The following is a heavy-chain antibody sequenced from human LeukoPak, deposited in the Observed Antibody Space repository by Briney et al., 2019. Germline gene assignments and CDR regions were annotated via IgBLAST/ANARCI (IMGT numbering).Heavy chain of an antibody. D-gene: IGHD2-21*01. J-gene: IGHJ3*02. CDR2: ISGSGGST. CDR3: ARDSSPYCGSDCYFDAFDI. CDR1: GFIFSNYA. V-gene: IGHV3-23*01. Sequence: GGSLRLSCAASGFIFSNYAMSWVRQAPGKGLEWVAGISGSGGSTYYADSVKGRFTISRDNSKNTLSLQMDSLRAEDTAVYYCARDSSPYCGSDCYFDAFDIWGQGTMVTVSS.